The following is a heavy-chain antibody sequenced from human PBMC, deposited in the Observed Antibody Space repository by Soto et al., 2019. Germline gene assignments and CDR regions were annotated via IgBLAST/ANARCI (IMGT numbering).Heavy chain of an antibody. J-gene: IGHJ5*02. CDR1: GVTFSSET. CDR2: IIPLFGTA. Sequence: QVQLVQSGAEVKKPGSSVKASCKASGVTFSSETISWVRQAPGQGLEWVGWIIPLFGTANYAQKFQGKVTIKPDEPPSTFYMEMSRLRSDGSVVYFSLIDWGRNPASPFDPWCEGTLVTVPS. CDR3: LIDWGRNPASPFDP. D-gene: IGHD3-9*01. V-gene: IGHV1-69*01.